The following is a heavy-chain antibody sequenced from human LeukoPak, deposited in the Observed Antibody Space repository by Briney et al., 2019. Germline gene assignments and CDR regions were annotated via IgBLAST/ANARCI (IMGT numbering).Heavy chain of an antibody. Sequence: SVKVSCKASGGTFSSYAISWVRQAPGQGLEWMGGIIPIFGTANYAQKFQGRVTITADESTSTAYMELSSLRSEDTAVYYCAREYSSSSSFDYWGQGTLVTVSS. CDR1: GGTFSSYA. CDR3: AREYSSSSSFDY. D-gene: IGHD6-6*01. J-gene: IGHJ4*02. CDR2: IIPIFGTA. V-gene: IGHV1-69*01.